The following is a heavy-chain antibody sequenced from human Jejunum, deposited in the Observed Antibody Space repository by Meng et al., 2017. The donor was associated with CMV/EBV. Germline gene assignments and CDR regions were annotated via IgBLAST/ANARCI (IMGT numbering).Heavy chain of an antibody. CDR2: IKNDGSEK. CDR3: ARDMYYVSSGFFGREDY. CDR1: FSNYW. Sequence: FSNYWMNWVRQAPGKGLEWVANIKNDGSEKYYVNSVKGRFTIARDNAKNSLYLQMNSLRAEDTAVYYCARDMYYVSSGFFGREDYWGQGTLVTVSS. J-gene: IGHJ4*02. V-gene: IGHV3-7*01. D-gene: IGHD3-22*01.